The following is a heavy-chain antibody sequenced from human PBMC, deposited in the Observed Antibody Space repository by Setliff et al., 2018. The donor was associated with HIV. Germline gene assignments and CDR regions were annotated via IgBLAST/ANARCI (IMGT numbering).Heavy chain of an antibody. CDR3: TTDLGGSYHGWNY. D-gene: IGHD1-26*01. Sequence: GGSLRLSCAASGFTFSNAWMNWVRQAPGKGLEWVGRIKSKTDGGTTDYAAPVKGRFTISRDDSKNTLYLQMISLKTEDTAVYYCTTDLGGSYHGWNYWGQGTLVTVSS. CDR1: GFTFSNAW. V-gene: IGHV3-15*07. J-gene: IGHJ4*02. CDR2: IKSKTDGGTT.